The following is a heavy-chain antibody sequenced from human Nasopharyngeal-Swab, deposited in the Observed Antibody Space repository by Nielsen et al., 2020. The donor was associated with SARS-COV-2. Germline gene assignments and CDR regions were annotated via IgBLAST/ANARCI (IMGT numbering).Heavy chain of an antibody. V-gene: IGHV4-30-2*01. CDR3: ARLDPFGSEDK. CDR1: GGSISSGGYS. J-gene: IGHJ4*02. Sequence: SETLSLTCAVSGGSISSGGYSWSWIRQPPGKGLEWIGYIYHSGSPYYNPSLKSRVTISVDRSKNQFSLKLSSVTAADTAVYYCARLDPFGSEDKWGQGTLVTVSS. CDR2: IYHSGSP. D-gene: IGHD3-3*01.